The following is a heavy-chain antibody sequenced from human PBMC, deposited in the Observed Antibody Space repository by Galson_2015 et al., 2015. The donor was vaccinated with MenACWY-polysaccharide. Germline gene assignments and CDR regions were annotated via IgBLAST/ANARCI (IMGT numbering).Heavy chain of an antibody. D-gene: IGHD1-26*01. J-gene: IGHJ4*02. Sequence: LRLSCAVSGFKFSNYWMTWVRQAPGKGLEWIASIFHSGTTYYNPSLKSRVTISVDTSKNQFSLKLSSVTAADTAVYYCARVEKYSGSFYILYWGQGTLVTVSS. CDR3: ARVEKYSGSFYILY. CDR1: GFKFSNYW. V-gene: IGHV4-38-2*01. CDR2: IFHSGTT.